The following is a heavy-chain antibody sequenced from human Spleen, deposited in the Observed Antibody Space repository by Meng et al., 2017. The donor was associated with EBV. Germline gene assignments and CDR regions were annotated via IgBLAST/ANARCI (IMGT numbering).Heavy chain of an antibody. CDR3: ARDEGRGQDYFHS. D-gene: IGHD3-10*01. J-gene: IGHJ4*02. CDR2: TYHDGKF. Sequence: QHEEAGPRLGRPSGTLTPACTCAGSSVSSRSWWNWIRQPPGKGLEWIGETYHDGKFNYSPSLKSRVAISIATSKNQFSLRLTSMTAADTAVYYCARDEGRGQDYFHSWGQGALVTVSS. CDR1: GSSVSSRSW. V-gene: IGHV4-4*02.